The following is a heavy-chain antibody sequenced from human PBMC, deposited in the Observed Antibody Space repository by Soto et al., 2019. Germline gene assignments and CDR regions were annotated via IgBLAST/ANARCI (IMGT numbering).Heavy chain of an antibody. V-gene: IGHV3-53*01. Sequence: GGSLRLSCAASGFTVSRNYVSWVRQAPGKGLAWVSLSYSGGTTDYSDSVKGRFTISRDNSKNTLYLKMNSLRAEDTAVYYCARVIDAYSNYGMDVWGQGTTVTVSS. D-gene: IGHD3-16*01. CDR3: ARVIDAYSNYGMDV. J-gene: IGHJ6*02. CDR2: SYSGGTT. CDR1: GFTVSRNY.